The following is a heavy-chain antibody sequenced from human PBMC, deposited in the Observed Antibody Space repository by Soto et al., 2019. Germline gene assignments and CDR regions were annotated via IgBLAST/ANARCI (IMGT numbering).Heavy chain of an antibody. D-gene: IGHD2-2*01. V-gene: IGHV3-49*03. CDR1: GFTFGDYS. J-gene: IGHJ6*03. CDR3: TREGCSSTSCYVTTYYYYYMDV. Sequence: GGSLRLSCTASGFTFGDYSMSWFRQAPGKGLEWVGFIRSKAYGGTTEYAASVKGRFTISRDDSKSIAYLQMNSLKTEDTAVYYCTREGCSSTSCYVTTYYYYYMDVWGKGTTVTVSS. CDR2: IRSKAYGGTT.